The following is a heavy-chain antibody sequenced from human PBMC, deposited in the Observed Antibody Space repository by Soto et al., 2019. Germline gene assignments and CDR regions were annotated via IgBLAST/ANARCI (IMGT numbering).Heavy chain of an antibody. D-gene: IGHD4-17*01. CDR3: AIDQTNNGDYGGDSFDI. V-gene: IGHV4-31*03. CDR1: GGSISSGGYY. Sequence: QVQLQESGPGLVKPSQTLSLTCTVSGGSISSGGYYWSWIRQHPGKGLEWIGYIYYSGSTYYNPYLESRVTVSVDTSQNQCSLMLGPVAGADTAVYYRAIDQTNNGDYGGDSFDIWGQGTMVTVSS. J-gene: IGHJ3*02. CDR2: IYYSGST.